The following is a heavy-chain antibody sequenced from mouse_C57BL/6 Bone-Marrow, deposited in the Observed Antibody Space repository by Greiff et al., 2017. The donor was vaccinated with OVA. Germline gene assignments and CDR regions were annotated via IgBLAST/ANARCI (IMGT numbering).Heavy chain of an antibody. CDR2: IYPRSGNT. D-gene: IGHD1-1*01. J-gene: IGHJ3*01. Sequence: VKVVESGAELARPGASVKLSCKASGYTFTSYGISWVKQRTGQGLEWIGEIYPRSGNTYYNEKFKGKATLTADKSSSTAYMELRSLTSEDSAVXFCARRLYYGRSYVGSAYWGQGTLVTVSA. CDR1: GYTFTSYG. CDR3: ARRLYYGRSYVGSAY. V-gene: IGHV1-81*01.